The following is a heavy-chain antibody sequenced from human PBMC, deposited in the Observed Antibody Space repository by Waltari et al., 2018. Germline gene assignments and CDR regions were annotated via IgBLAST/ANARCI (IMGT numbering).Heavy chain of an antibody. V-gene: IGHV4-59*01. CDR2: IYYSGST. CDR1: GGSISSYY. Sequence: QVQLQESGPGLVKPSETLSLTCTVSGGSISSYYWSWIRQPPGKGLEWIGYIYYSGSTNYNPSLKSRVTISVDTSKNQFSLKLSSVTAADTAVYYCARDIRWYFDLWGRGTLVTVSS. J-gene: IGHJ2*01. CDR3: ARDIRWYFDL.